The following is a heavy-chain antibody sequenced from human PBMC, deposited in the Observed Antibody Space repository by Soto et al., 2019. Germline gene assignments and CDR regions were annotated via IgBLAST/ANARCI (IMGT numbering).Heavy chain of an antibody. J-gene: IGHJ4*01. D-gene: IGHD2-15*01. V-gene: IGHV3-9*01. CDR1: GFTFDDYA. CDR3: VKDSYADFHRVLSTAEYFFDY. CDR2: ITWNSGKI. Sequence: GGSLRLSCTASGFTFDDYAMHWVRQGPGRGLEWVSGITWNSGKIAYADSVKGRFTIARDDDNNSLYLQMNSLKPEDTALYYCVKDSYADFHRVLSTAEYFFDYWGHGTLVTVSS.